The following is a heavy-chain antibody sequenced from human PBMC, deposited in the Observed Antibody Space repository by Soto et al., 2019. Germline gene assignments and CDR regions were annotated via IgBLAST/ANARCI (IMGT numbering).Heavy chain of an antibody. CDR2: INAGNGNT. D-gene: IGHD2-21*01. CDR3: ARCVYASLAIPIFDY. J-gene: IGHJ4*02. Sequence: GASVKVSCKASGYTFTNYAMHWVRQAPGQRLEWMGWINAGNGNTKYSQKFQGRVTITRDTSASTAYMELSSLRSEDTAVYYCARCVYASLAIPIFDYWGQGTLVTVSS. CDR1: GYTFTNYA. V-gene: IGHV1-3*01.